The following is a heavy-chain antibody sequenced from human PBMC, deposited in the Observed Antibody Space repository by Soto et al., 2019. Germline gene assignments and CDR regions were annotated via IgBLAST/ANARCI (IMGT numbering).Heavy chain of an antibody. CDR2: IIPILGIA. CDR3: AREGYCTNGVCSEDAFDI. D-gene: IGHD2-8*01. CDR1: GGTFSSYT. Sequence: GASVKVSCKASGGTFSSYTISWVRQAPGQGLEWMGRIIPILGIANYAQKFQGRVTITADKSTSTAYMELSSLRSEDTAVYYCAREGYCTNGVCSEDAFDIWGQGTMVTVSS. V-gene: IGHV1-69*04. J-gene: IGHJ3*02.